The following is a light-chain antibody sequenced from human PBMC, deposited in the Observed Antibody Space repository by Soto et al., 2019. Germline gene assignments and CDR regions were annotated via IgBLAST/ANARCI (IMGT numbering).Light chain of an antibody. J-gene: IGKJ5*01. Sequence: DIQMTQSPSSLSASVGDRVTITCRASQSISSYLNWYQQKPGKAPKLLIYAASSLQGGVPSRFSGSGSGTDFTLTISSLQPEDFATYYCQESYNTPPTFGQGTRLEIK. CDR1: QSISSY. CDR3: QESYNTPPT. V-gene: IGKV1-39*01. CDR2: AAS.